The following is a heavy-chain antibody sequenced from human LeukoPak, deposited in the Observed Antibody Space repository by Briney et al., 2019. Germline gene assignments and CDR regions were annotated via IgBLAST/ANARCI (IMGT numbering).Heavy chain of an antibody. D-gene: IGHD5-12*01. V-gene: IGHV3-23*01. CDR2: INYSGGGT. Sequence: GGSLRLSRAASGFTFSNYAMSWVRQAPGKGLEWVSSINYSGGGTYYADSVKGRFTISRDNSKNTLYLQMNSLRAEDTAIYYCAKASRGYSPLDYSGQGTLVTVSS. J-gene: IGHJ4*02. CDR3: AKASRGYSPLDY. CDR1: GFTFSNYA.